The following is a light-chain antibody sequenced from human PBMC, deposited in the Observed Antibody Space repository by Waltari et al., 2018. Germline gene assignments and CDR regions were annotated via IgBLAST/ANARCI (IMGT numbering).Light chain of an antibody. J-gene: IGKJ4*01. V-gene: IGKV3-20*01. CDR3: QFHGTSPV. CDR2: GAS. CDR1: LSVDSSH. Sequence: ETVLTQSPGTLSLSPGDRATLSCRASLSVDSSHLAWHQQKPGQAPRLLIYGASSRATGIPDRFSASGSGTDFTLSIGRLEPEDFAVYYCQFHGTSPVFGGGTKVEIK.